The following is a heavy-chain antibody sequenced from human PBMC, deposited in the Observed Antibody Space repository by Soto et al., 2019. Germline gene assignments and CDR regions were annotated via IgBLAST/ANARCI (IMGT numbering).Heavy chain of an antibody. V-gene: IGHV3-30*18. CDR2: ISYDGSNK. D-gene: IGHD3-9*01. Sequence: GGSLRLSWAASGFTFSSYGMHWVRQGPGKGLEWVAVISYDGSNKYYADSVKGRFTISRDNSKNTLDLQMNSLRAEDTAVYYCAKDMVPRNYDILTGYNQWGQGTLVTVSS. CDR1: GFTFSSYG. J-gene: IGHJ4*02. CDR3: AKDMVPRNYDILTGYNQ.